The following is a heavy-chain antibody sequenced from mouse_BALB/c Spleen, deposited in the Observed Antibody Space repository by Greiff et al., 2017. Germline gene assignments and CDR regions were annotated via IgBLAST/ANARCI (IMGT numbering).Heavy chain of an antibody. J-gene: IGHJ4*01. V-gene: IGHV2-6-7*01. CDR1: GFSLTGYG. Sequence: QVQLQQSGPGLVAPSQSLSITCTVSGFSLTGYGVNWVRQPPGKGLEWLGMIWGDGSTDYNSALKSRLSISKDNSKSQVFLKMNSLQTDDTARYYCARDGGHDYDGDYYAMDYWGQGTSVTVSS. D-gene: IGHD2-4*01. CDR2: IWGDGST. CDR3: ARDGGHDYDGDYYAMDY.